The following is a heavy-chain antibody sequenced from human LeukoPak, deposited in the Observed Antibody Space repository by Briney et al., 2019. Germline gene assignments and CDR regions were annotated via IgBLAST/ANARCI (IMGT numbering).Heavy chain of an antibody. D-gene: IGHD3-22*01. Sequence: GASVKVSCKASGYTFTAYYMHWVRQAPGQGLEWMGIVNPSGGSTSYAQKFQGRVTMTRDTSTSTVYMELSSLRSEDTALYYCARGRFPTKRSAYYYGAFDIWGQGTMVTVSS. V-gene: IGHV1-46*01. J-gene: IGHJ3*02. CDR3: ARGRFPTKRSAYYYGAFDI. CDR2: VNPSGGST. CDR1: GYTFTAYY.